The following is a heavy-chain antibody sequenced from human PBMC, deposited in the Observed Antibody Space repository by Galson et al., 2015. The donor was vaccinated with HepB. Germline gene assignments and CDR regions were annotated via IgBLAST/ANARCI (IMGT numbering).Heavy chain of an antibody. CDR1: GFIFSTYW. V-gene: IGHV3-7*01. J-gene: IGHJ4*02. Sequence: SLRLSCAASGFIFSTYWMSWVRQAPGKGLEWVANIKEDGRAKYYVDSVKGRFTISRDNAKNSLYLQMNSLRAEDTAVYYCARQGSSWRGSVDWGQGTLLTVSS. CDR3: ARQGSSWRGSVD. CDR2: IKEDGRAK. D-gene: IGHD3-3*01.